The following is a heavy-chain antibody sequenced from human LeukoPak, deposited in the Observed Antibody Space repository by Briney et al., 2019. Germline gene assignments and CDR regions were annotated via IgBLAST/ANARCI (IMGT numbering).Heavy chain of an antibody. CDR2: IKHSGST. D-gene: IGHD5-18*01. Sequence: SETLSLTCTVSVGSISSGSYYWSWIRQPPGKGLEWIGEIKHSGSTNYNPSRKSRHTISVDTSKNQLSLKLSSVTAADTAVYYCARVRVRQLWFRYSYFDYWGQGTLVTVSS. CDR3: ARVRVRQLWFRYSYFDY. J-gene: IGHJ4*02. CDR1: VGSISSGSYY. V-gene: IGHV4-39*07.